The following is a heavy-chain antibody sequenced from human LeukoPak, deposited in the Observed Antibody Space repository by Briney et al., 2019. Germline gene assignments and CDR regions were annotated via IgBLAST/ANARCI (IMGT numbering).Heavy chain of an antibody. CDR3: AEGSSWGNFFEY. CDR1: GGSISSSSYY. Sequence: SETLSLTCTVSGGSISSSSYYWGWIRQPPGKGLEWIGSIYYSGSTYYNPSLKSRVTISVDTSKNQFSLKLSSVTAADTAVYYCAEGSSWGNFFEYWGQGTLVTVSS. CDR2: IYYSGST. J-gene: IGHJ4*02. V-gene: IGHV4-39*07. D-gene: IGHD2-15*01.